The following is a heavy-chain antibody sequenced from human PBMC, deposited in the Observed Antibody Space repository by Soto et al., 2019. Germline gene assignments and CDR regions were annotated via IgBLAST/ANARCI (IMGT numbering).Heavy chain of an antibody. CDR3: PVRGYDKERNYYYYGMDV. CDR1: GGTFSSYA. Sequence: QVQLVQSGAEVKKPGSSVKVSCKASGGTFSSYAISWVRQAPGQGLEWMGGIIPIFGTANYAQKFQGRVTITADESASTAYMELSSLRSEDTAVYYCPVRGYDKERNYYYYGMDVWGQGTTVTVSS. J-gene: IGHJ6*02. V-gene: IGHV1-69*01. CDR2: IIPIFGTA. D-gene: IGHD5-12*01.